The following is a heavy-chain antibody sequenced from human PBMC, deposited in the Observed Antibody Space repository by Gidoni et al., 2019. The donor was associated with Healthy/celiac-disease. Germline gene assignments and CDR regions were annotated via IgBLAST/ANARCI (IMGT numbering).Heavy chain of an antibody. V-gene: IGHV3-66*01. CDR3: AKSSSGRGALFCFDP. CDR2: IYSGGST. CDR1: GFTVSSNY. Sequence: EVQLVESGGGLVQPGGSLRLSCAASGFTVSSNYMSWVRQAPGKGLEWVSVIYSGGSTYYADSVKGRFTISRDNSKNTLYLQMNSLRVEDTAVYYCAKSSSGRGALFCFDPWGQGTLVTVSS. J-gene: IGHJ5*02. D-gene: IGHD1-1*01.